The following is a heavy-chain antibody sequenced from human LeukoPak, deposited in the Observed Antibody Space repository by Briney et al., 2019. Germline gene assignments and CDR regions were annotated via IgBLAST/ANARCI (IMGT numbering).Heavy chain of an antibody. CDR1: GYTFTTYA. D-gene: IGHD1-26*01. CDR3: AKGSDGSYPLAFDY. J-gene: IGHJ4*02. V-gene: IGHV1-3*01. Sequence: ASVKVSCKASGYTFTTYAIHWVRQAPGQRLEWMGWINAGNGNTKYSQKFQGRVTITRDTSASTAYMELSSLRSEDTAVYYCAKGSDGSYPLAFDYWGQGTLVTVSS. CDR2: INAGNGNT.